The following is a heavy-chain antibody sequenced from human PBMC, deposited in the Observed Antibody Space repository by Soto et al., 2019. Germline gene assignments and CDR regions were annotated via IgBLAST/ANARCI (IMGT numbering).Heavy chain of an antibody. CDR1: GGTFSSYA. CDR3: ARELVPLDSSGWYYFDY. J-gene: IGHJ4*02. Sequence: GASVKVSCKASGGTFSSYAISWVRQAPGQGLEWMGGIIPIFGTANYAQKFQGRVTITADESTSTAYMELSSLRSEDTAVYYCARELVPLDSSGWYYFDYWGQGTLVTVSS. CDR2: IIPIFGTA. V-gene: IGHV1-69*13. D-gene: IGHD6-19*01.